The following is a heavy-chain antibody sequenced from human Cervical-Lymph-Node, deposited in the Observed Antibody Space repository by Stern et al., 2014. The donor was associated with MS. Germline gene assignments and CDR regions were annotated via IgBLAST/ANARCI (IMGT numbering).Heavy chain of an antibody. J-gene: IGHJ2*01. CDR3: ARLDCSSTSCYRSGYFDL. Sequence: ITLKESGPTLVKPTQTLTLTCTFSGFSLSTSGVGVGWIRQPPGKALEWLALIYWDDDKRYSPSLKSRLTITKDTSKNQVVLTMTNMDHVDTATYYCARLDCSSTSCYRSGYFDLWGRGTLVTVSS. V-gene: IGHV2-5*02. CDR2: IYWDDDK. CDR1: GFSLSTSGVG. D-gene: IGHD2-2*02.